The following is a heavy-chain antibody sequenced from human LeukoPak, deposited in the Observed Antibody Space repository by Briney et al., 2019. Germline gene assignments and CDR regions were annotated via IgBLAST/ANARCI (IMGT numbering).Heavy chain of an antibody. CDR3: ARLPWETSRPPELDY. J-gene: IGHJ4*02. CDR2: IDPSGGST. Sequence: ASVKVSCKASGYSFTSYHMHRVRQAPGQGLEWMGIIDPSGGSTNYAQKFQGRVTMTRDTSTSTVYMELSSLRSEDTAVYYCARLPWETSRPPELDYWGQGTLVTVSS. V-gene: IGHV1-46*01. CDR1: GYSFTSYH. D-gene: IGHD1-14*01.